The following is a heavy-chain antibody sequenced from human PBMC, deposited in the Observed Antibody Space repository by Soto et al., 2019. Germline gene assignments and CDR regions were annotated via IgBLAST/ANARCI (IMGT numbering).Heavy chain of an antibody. CDR1: GFTFSSYA. J-gene: IGHJ4*02. CDR3: AKDIVVVVAAIRGINDY. D-gene: IGHD2-15*01. Sequence: GGSLRLSCAASGFTFSSYAMSWVRQAPGKGLEWVSAISGSGGSTYYADSVKGRFTISRDNSKNTLYLQMNSLRAEDTAVYYCAKDIVVVVAAIRGINDYWGQGTLVTVSS. V-gene: IGHV3-23*01. CDR2: ISGSGGST.